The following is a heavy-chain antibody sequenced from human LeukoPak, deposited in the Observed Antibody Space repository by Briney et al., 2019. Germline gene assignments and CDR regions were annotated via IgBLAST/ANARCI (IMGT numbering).Heavy chain of an antibody. V-gene: IGHV3-53*01. CDR1: GFTFSASA. CDR3: ARAEQLVASGAFDI. D-gene: IGHD6-6*01. J-gene: IGHJ3*02. Sequence: GGSLRLSCAASGFTFSASAMHWVRQASGKGLEWVSVIYSGGSTYYADSVKGRFTISRDNSKNTLYLQMNSQRAEGTAVYYCARAEQLVASGAFDIWGQGTMVTVSS. CDR2: IYSGGST.